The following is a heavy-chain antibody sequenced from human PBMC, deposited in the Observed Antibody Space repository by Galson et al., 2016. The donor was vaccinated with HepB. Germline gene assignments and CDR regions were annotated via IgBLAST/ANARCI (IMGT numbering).Heavy chain of an antibody. J-gene: IGHJ4*02. CDR2: SRNRVQSYIT. CDR1: GFTFSDHY. CDR3: ILGHSSDDSGRRDY. V-gene: IGHV3-72*01. Sequence: SLRLSCAASGFTFSDHYIDWVRQAPGKGLEWLGRSRNRVQSYITDYAASVKGRFSISRAGSPDSLHLQMNSLKTDDTAVYYCILGHSSDDSGRRDYWGQGTLVTVSA. D-gene: IGHD3-10*01.